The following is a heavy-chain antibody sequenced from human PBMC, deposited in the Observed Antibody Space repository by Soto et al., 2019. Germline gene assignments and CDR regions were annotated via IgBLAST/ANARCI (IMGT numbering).Heavy chain of an antibody. CDR3: ATLTGKKLLWFGELFEDYYYYYMDV. Sequence: GGSLRLSCAASGFTFSSYSMNWVRQAPGKGLEWVSSISSSSSYIYYADSVKGRFTISRDNAKNSLYLQMNSLRAEDTAVYYCATLTGKKLLWFGELFEDYYYYYMDVWGKGTTVTVSS. CDR1: GFTFSSYS. D-gene: IGHD3-10*01. V-gene: IGHV3-21*01. CDR2: ISSSSSYI. J-gene: IGHJ6*03.